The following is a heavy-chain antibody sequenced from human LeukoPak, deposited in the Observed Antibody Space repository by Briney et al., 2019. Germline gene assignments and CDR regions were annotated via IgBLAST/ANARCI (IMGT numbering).Heavy chain of an antibody. CDR3: ASASTDRSWGAFDI. J-gene: IGHJ3*02. Sequence: GGSLRLSCAASGFTFSSYEMNWVRQAPGKGLEWVSYISSSGSTICYADSVKGRFTISRDNAKNSLYLQMNSLRAEDAAVYYCASASTDRSWGAFDIWGQGTMVTVSS. CDR1: GFTFSSYE. CDR2: ISSSGSTI. D-gene: IGHD3-16*01. V-gene: IGHV3-48*03.